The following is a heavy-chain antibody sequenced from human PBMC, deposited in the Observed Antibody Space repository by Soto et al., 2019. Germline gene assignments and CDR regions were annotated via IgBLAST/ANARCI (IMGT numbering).Heavy chain of an antibody. CDR3: ARTMTTVTRRGMDV. Sequence: ASVKVCCKASGYTFTGYLMHWVRQAPGQGLEWMGWINPNSGGTNSAQKFQGRITMTRDTSISTAYMELSSLTFDDTAIYYCARTMTTVTRRGMDVWGQGTTVTVSS. D-gene: IGHD4-17*01. V-gene: IGHV1-2*02. CDR2: INPNSGGT. J-gene: IGHJ6*02. CDR1: GYTFTGYL.